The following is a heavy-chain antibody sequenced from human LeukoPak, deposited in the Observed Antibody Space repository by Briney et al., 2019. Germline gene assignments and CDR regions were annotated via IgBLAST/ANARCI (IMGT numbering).Heavy chain of an antibody. CDR2: INPSGGST. Sequence: PGGSLRLSCAASGFTFSSYAMHWVRQAPGQGLEWMGIINPSGGSTSYAQKFQGRVTMTRDMSTSTVYMELSSLRSEDTAVYYCARVGMTAILDYWGQGTLVIVSS. J-gene: IGHJ4*02. D-gene: IGHD2-21*02. CDR1: GFTFSSYA. V-gene: IGHV1-46*01. CDR3: ARVGMTAILDY.